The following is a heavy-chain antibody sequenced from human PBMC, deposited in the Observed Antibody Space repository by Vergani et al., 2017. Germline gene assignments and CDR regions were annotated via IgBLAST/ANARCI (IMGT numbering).Heavy chain of an antibody. Sequence: EVQLVESGGGLVKPGGSLRLSCAASGFTFSSYSMNWVRQAPGKGLEWVSSISSSSSYIYYADSVKGRFTISRDNAKNSLYLQMNSLRAEDTAVYYCARDHPNSGSPYDAFDIWGQGTMVTVSS. D-gene: IGHD1-26*01. CDR1: GFTFSSYS. CDR3: ARDHPNSGSPYDAFDI. V-gene: IGHV3-21*01. J-gene: IGHJ3*02. CDR2: ISSSSSYI.